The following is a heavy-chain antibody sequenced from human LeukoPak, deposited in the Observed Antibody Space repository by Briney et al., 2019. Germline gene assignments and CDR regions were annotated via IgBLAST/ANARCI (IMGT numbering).Heavy chain of an antibody. V-gene: IGHV3-11*01. D-gene: IGHD5-12*01. J-gene: IGHJ6*03. CDR1: GFTFSDYN. CDR3: AGGGYPNYYYYMDV. CDR2: ISRSGSTK. Sequence: GGSLRLSCAASGFTFSDYNMRWIRQAPGKGLEWVSSISRSGSTKYYADSVKGRFTISRDNAKNSLYLQMNSLRAEDTAVYYCAGGGYPNYYYYMDVWGKGTTVTISS.